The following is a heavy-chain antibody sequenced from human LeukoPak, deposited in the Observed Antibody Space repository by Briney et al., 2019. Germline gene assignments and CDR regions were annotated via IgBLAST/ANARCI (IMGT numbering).Heavy chain of an antibody. J-gene: IGHJ4*02. Sequence: PGRSLRLSCAASGLTFDDYAMHWVRHAPGKGLEWVSGISWNSGSIGYADSVKGRFTISRDNAKNSLYLQMNGLRAEDTALYYCAKGPMVRGVPYYFDYWGQGTLVTVSS. CDR1: GLTFDDYA. D-gene: IGHD3-10*01. CDR2: ISWNSGSI. V-gene: IGHV3-9*01. CDR3: AKGPMVRGVPYYFDY.